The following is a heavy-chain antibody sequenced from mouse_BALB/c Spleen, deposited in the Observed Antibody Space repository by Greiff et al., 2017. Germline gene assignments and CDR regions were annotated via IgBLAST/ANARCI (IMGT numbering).Heavy chain of an antibody. CDR3: ARGGGFTTVVATDY. Sequence: EVMLVESGGGLVKPGGSLKLSCAASGFTFSSYAMSWVRQTPEKRLEWVASISSGGSTYYPDSVKVRFTISRDNARNILYLQMSSLRSEDTAMYYCARGGGFTTVVATDYWGQGTTLTVSS. CDR1: GFTFSSYA. D-gene: IGHD1-1*01. V-gene: IGHV5-6-5*01. CDR2: ISSGGST. J-gene: IGHJ2*01.